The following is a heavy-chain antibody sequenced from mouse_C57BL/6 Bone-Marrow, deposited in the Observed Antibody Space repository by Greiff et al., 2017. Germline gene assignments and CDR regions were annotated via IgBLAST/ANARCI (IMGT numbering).Heavy chain of an antibody. CDR3: ARDGYYSYYFDY. CDR2: IDPSDSYT. V-gene: IGHV1-69*01. Sequence: QVQLQQPGAELVMPGASVKLSCKASGYTFTSYWMHWVKQRPGQGLEWIGEIDPSDSYTNYNQKFKGKATLTVDKSSSTAYMQLRSLTSEDSAFYYCARDGYYSYYFDYWGQGTTLTVSS. CDR1: GYTFTSYW. J-gene: IGHJ2*01. D-gene: IGHD2-3*01.